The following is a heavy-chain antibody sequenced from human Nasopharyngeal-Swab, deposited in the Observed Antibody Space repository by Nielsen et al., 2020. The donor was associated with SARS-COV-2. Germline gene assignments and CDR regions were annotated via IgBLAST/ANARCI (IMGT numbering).Heavy chain of an antibody. Sequence: GGSLRLSRVASGFTYDDYAMHWVRQAPGKGLEWVSGITWNSGVAYTDSVKGRFTISRDNARNSLYLQMNSLRTEDTALYYCAKARRTDTYGYECFDSWGQGTLVTVSS. CDR2: ITWNSGV. J-gene: IGHJ4*02. V-gene: IGHV3-9*01. CDR1: GFTYDDYA. D-gene: IGHD5-18*01. CDR3: AKARRTDTYGYECFDS.